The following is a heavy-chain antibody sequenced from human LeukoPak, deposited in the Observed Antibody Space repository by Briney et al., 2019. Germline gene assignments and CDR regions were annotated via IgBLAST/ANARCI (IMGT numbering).Heavy chain of an antibody. D-gene: IGHD1-26*01. Sequence: SQTLSLTCTVSGGSISSGDYYWSWIRQPPGKGLEWIGEINHSGSTNYNPSLKSRVTISVDTSKNQFSLKLGSVTAADTAFYYCASQGHHGKIVGTTLSYFYMDVWGKGTTVTVSS. CDR2: INHSGST. CDR3: ASQGHHGKIVGTTLSYFYMDV. V-gene: IGHV4-30-4*08. CDR1: GGSISSGDYY. J-gene: IGHJ6*03.